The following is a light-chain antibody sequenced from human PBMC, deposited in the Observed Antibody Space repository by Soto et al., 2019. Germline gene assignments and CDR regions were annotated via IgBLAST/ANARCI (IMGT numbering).Light chain of an antibody. CDR1: SSDVGDYNY. J-gene: IGLJ1*01. CDR3: SSYTSSSTYV. Sequence: QSALTQPASVSGYPGQSITISCTGTSSDVGDYNYVSWYQQHPGKAPKLMIFDVSNRPSGVSNRFSGSKSGNTASLTISGLQAEDEAEYYCSSYTSSSTYVFGTGTKVTVL. V-gene: IGLV2-14*01. CDR2: DVS.